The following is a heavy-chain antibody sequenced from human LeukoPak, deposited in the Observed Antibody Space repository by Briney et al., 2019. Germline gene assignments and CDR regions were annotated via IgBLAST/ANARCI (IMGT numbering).Heavy chain of an antibody. V-gene: IGHV4-31*02. CDR2: IYYSGST. CDR3: ARDYPLYYGMDV. Sequence: LRLSCAASGFTFSDYYMSWIRQHPGKGLEWIGYIYYSGSTYYNPSLKSRVTISVDTSKNQFSLKLSSVTAADTAVYYCARDYPLYYGMDVWGQGTTVTVSS. CDR1: GFTFSDYY. J-gene: IGHJ6*02.